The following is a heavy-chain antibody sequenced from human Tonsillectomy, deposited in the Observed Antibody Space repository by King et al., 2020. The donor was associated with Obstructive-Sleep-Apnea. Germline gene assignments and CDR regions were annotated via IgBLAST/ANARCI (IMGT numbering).Heavy chain of an antibody. V-gene: IGHV4-39*07. CDR3: ARDGYSYGYAFDY. D-gene: IGHD5-18*01. Sequence: QLQESGPGLVKPSETLSLTCTVSGGSISSSSYYWGWIRQPPGKGLEWIGSIYYSGGTYSNPSLKSRVTISVDTSKNQFSLKLSSVTAADTAVYYCARDGYSYGYAFDYWGQGTLVTVSS. CDR2: IYYSGGT. CDR1: GGSISSSSYY. J-gene: IGHJ4*02.